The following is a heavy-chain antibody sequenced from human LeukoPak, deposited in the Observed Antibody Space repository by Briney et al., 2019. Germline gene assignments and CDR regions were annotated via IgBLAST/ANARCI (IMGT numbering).Heavy chain of an antibody. CDR3: ARDKSYGDSEDY. V-gene: IGHV3-66*01. J-gene: IGHJ4*02. Sequence: GGSLRLSCAPSGFTVSSSYMSWVRQAPGKGLEWVSIIYSSGSTYYADSVKGRFTISRDNSKNTLYLQMNSLRAEDTAVYYCARDKSYGDSEDYWGQGTLVTVSS. CDR1: GFTVSSSY. D-gene: IGHD4-17*01. CDR2: IYSSGST.